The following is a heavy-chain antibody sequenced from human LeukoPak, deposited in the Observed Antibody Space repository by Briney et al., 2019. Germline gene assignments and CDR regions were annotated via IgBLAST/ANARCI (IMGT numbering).Heavy chain of an antibody. V-gene: IGHV4-59*01. J-gene: IGHJ3*02. Sequence: SETLSLTCTVSGGSISSYYWSWIRQPPGKGLEWIGYIYYSGSTNYNPSLKSRVTISVDTSKNQFSLKLSSVTVADTAVYYCARGGGIAAAGSRVDAFDIWGQGTMVTVSS. CDR1: GGSISSYY. CDR2: IYYSGST. CDR3: ARGGGIAAAGSRVDAFDI. D-gene: IGHD6-13*01.